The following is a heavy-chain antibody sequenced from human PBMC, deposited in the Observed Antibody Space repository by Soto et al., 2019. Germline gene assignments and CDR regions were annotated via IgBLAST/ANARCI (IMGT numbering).Heavy chain of an antibody. CDR1: GFTFSSYS. V-gene: IGHV3-21*01. CDR3: ARGWGVWYSSGWFDY. Sequence: GGSLRLSCAASGFTFSSYSMNWVRQAPGKGLEWVSSISSSSSYIYYADSVKGRFTISRDNAKNSLYLQMNSLRAEDTAVYYCARGWGVWYSSGWFDYWGQGTLVTVSS. CDR2: ISSSSSYI. D-gene: IGHD6-19*01. J-gene: IGHJ4*02.